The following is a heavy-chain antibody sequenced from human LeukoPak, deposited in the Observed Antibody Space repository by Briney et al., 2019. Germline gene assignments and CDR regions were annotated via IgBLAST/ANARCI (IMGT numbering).Heavy chain of an antibody. CDR3: TRDSYCSGGRCYSRVGY. CDR2: IDTNTGNP. V-gene: IGHV7-4-1*02. D-gene: IGHD2-15*01. CDR1: GYTFTNYP. J-gene: IGHJ4*02. Sequence: ASVKVSCKASGYTFTNYPMNWVRQAPGQGLEWMGWIDTNTGNPTHAQGFTGRFVFSLDTPVTTTYLQISSLKAEDTAVYYCTRDSYCSGGRCYSRVGYWGQGTLVTVSS.